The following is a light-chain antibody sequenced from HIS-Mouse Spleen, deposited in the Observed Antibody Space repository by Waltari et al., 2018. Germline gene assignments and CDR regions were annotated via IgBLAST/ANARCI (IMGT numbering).Light chain of an antibody. CDR3: QAWDSSTYV. CDR1: KXGAKX. CDR2: QDS. Sequence: SYELTQPPSVSVSPGQTASITCXGDKXGAKXACWYQQKPGQSQVLGIYQDSKRPPGIPXRFXGSNXXXTATLTXXGTXXMDXADYYCQAWDSSTYVXXTGTKVXV. J-gene: IGLJ1*01. V-gene: IGLV3-1*01.